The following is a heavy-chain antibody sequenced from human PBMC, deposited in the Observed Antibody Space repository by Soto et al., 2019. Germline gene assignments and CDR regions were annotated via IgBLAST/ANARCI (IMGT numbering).Heavy chain of an antibody. CDR2: MYFGGSP. Sequence: PSETLSLTCTVSGGSINIHNIYWGWIRQPPGRGLEWIGSMYFGGSPYYTPSLRSRVTISIDTSKNHFSLKLSSVTAADTAVYYCASEGGDYVRTRGYYFDYWGQGTWVTVSS. CDR1: GGSINIHNIY. CDR3: ASEGGDYVRTRGYYFDY. J-gene: IGHJ4*02. V-gene: IGHV4-39*02. D-gene: IGHD4-17*01.